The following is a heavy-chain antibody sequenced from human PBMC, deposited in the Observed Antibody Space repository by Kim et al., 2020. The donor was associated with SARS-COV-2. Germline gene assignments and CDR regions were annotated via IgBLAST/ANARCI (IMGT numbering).Heavy chain of an antibody. V-gene: IGHV3-23*01. Sequence: VKGRFIISRDNSKNTLYLQMNNVRAEDTAMYYCAKGREFPYYGLGSAFDTWGQGTLVTVSS. J-gene: IGHJ4*02. D-gene: IGHD3-10*01. CDR3: AKGREFPYYGLGSAFDT.